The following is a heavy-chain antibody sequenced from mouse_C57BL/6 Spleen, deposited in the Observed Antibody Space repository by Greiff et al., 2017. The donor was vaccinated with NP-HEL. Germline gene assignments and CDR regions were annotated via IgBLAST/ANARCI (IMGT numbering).Heavy chain of an antibody. CDR1: GFTFSDYG. Sequence: DVMLVESGGGLVKPGGSLKLSCAASGFTFSDYGMHWVRQAPEKGLEWVAYISSGSSTIYYADTVKGRFTISRDNAKNTLFLQMTSLRSEDTAMYYCARLYSNYVYAMDYWGQGTSVTVSS. CDR3: ARLYSNYVYAMDY. CDR2: ISSGSSTI. V-gene: IGHV5-17*01. D-gene: IGHD2-5*01. J-gene: IGHJ4*01.